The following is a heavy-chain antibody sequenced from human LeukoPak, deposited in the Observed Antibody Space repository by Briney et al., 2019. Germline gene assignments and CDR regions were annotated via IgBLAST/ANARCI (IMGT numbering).Heavy chain of an antibody. Sequence: AGSLRLSCAASGFIVSSNYMSRVPQAPGKGLEWVSIIYSGGSTYYADSVKGRFTISRGNSKNTLYLQMNSLRAEDTAVYYCARHLSGDDIWGQGTMVTVSS. CDR2: IYSGGST. CDR3: ARHLSGDDI. J-gene: IGHJ3*02. CDR1: GFIVSSNY. D-gene: IGHD4-17*01. V-gene: IGHV3-53*01.